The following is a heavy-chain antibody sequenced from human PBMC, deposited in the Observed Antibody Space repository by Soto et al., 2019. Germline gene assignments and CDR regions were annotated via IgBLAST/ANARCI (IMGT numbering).Heavy chain of an antibody. Sequence: QVQLVQSGAEVKKPGSSVKVSCKASGGTFSGYAISWVRQAPGQGLEWMGEIIPMFGTSNYAQKFQGRVTITADESTSTAYMELSSLRSEDTAVYYCARVYGHNEGSGLGYYWGQGTLVTVSS. CDR1: GGTFSGYA. CDR3: ARVYGHNEGSGLGYY. V-gene: IGHV1-69*01. CDR2: IIPMFGTS. J-gene: IGHJ4*02. D-gene: IGHD1-26*01.